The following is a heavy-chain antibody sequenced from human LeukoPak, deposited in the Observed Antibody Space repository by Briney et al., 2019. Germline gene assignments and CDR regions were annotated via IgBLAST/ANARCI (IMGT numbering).Heavy chain of an antibody. Sequence: SETLSLTCTVSGGSMSDYYWSWIRQPPGKGLEWIGYIHYSGNTNYNPSLKSRVTMSVDTSKNQFSLKLSSVTAADTAVYYCARDRPRLRGYSYGYYYYMDVWGKGTTVTVSS. CDR3: ARDRPRLRGYSYGYYYYMDV. V-gene: IGHV4-59*12. CDR1: GGSMSDYY. CDR2: IHYSGNT. J-gene: IGHJ6*03. D-gene: IGHD5-18*01.